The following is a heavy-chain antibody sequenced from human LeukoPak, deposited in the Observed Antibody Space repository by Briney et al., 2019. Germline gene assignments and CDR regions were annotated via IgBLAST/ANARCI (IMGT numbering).Heavy chain of an antibody. V-gene: IGHV3-21*01. CDR1: VFTFNSYS. CDR2: ISSDSAYI. CDR3: AIEPPTGRPNVFDM. J-gene: IGHJ3*02. Sequence: KAGGSLRLFCAASVFTFNSYSMVWARHARGKGPECLSSISSDSAYIYYADSARARFTVSRHNAKNSVYLQLNTLRADDTALYYCAIEPPTGRPNVFDMWGLGTMATVS.